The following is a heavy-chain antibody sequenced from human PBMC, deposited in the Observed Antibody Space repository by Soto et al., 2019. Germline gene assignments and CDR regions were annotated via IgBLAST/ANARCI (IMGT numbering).Heavy chain of an antibody. J-gene: IGHJ2*01. Sequence: PGGSLRLSCGASGFTFGSYAMYWVRQAPGRALEWVAVISYDGAYKDYVDSVQGRFVISRDNSENTLYLQMSSLTTADTAVYFCARSATTVVTNRYFDLWGRGTLVTV. CDR1: GFTFGSYA. D-gene: IGHD4-4*01. V-gene: IGHV3-30*09. CDR3: ARSATTVVTNRYFDL. CDR2: ISYDGAYK.